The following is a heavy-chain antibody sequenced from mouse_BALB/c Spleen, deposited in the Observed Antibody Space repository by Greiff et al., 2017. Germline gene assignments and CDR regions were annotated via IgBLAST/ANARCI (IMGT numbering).Heavy chain of an antibody. CDR2: ISYSGST. CDR1: GDSITSGY. CDR3: AGGDYGDDKGYYFDD. Sequence: VQLQQSGPSLVKPSQTLSLTCSVTGDSITSGYWNWIRKFPGNKLEYMGYISYSGSTYYNPSLKSRISITRDTSKNQYYLQLNSVTTEDTATYYCAGGDYGDDKGYYFDDWGQGTTLTVSS. V-gene: IGHV3-8*02. J-gene: IGHJ2*01. D-gene: IGHD2-2*01.